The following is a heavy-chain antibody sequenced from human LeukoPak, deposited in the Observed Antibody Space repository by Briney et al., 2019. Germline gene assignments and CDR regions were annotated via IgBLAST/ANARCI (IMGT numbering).Heavy chain of an antibody. CDR1: GFTFSSYG. CDR2: ISYDGSNK. J-gene: IGHJ4*02. Sequence: GSLRLSCAASGFTFSSYGMHWVRQAPGKGLEWVAVISYDGSNKYYADSVKGRFTISRDNSKNTLYLQMNSLRAEDTAVYYCAKDGRGSPFDYWGQGTLVTVSS. V-gene: IGHV3-30*18. CDR3: AKDGRGSPFDY. D-gene: IGHD3-16*01.